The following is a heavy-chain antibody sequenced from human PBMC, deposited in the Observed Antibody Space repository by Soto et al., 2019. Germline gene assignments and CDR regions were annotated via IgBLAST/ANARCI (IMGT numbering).Heavy chain of an antibody. V-gene: IGHV3-23*01. CDR3: AKMGNYYDSSGYYLGY. J-gene: IGHJ4*02. CDR1: GFTFSSYA. D-gene: IGHD3-22*01. CDR2: ISGSGGST. Sequence: GGSLRLSCAASGFTFSSYAMSWVRQAPGKGLEWVSAISGSGGSTYYADSVKGRFTISRDNSKNTLYLQMNSLRAEDTAVYYCAKMGNYYDSSGYYLGYWGQGTLVTVSS.